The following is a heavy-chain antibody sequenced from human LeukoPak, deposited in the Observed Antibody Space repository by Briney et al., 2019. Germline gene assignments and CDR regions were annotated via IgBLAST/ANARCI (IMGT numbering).Heavy chain of an antibody. Sequence: GGSLRLSCAASGFTFSSYAMSWVRQAPGKGLEWVSAISGSGGSTYYADSVKGRFTISRDNSKNTLYLQVSSLRAEDTAVYYCAKGDHYYDTSGDYYMDVWGKGTTVTVSS. J-gene: IGHJ6*03. CDR3: AKGDHYYDTSGDYYMDV. CDR2: ISGSGGST. CDR1: GFTFSSYA. D-gene: IGHD3-22*01. V-gene: IGHV3-23*01.